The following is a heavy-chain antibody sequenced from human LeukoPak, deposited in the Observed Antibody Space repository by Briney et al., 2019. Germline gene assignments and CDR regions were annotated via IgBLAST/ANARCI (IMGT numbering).Heavy chain of an antibody. CDR2: INGSGGST. CDR1: GFTFSSYA. D-gene: IGHD5-12*01. V-gene: IGHV3-23*01. CDR3: AKARGYSGYADAFDI. Sequence: GGSLRLSCAASGFTFSSYAMSWVRQAPGKGLEWVSDINGSGGSTYYADSVKGRFTISRDNSKNTLYLQMNSLRAEDTAVYYCAKARGYSGYADAFDIWGQGTMVTVSS. J-gene: IGHJ3*02.